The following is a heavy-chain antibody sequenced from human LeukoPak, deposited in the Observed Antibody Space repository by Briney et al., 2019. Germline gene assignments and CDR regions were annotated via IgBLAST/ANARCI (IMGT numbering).Heavy chain of an antibody. CDR1: GFSLSTSGMC. V-gene: IGHV2-70*11. J-gene: IGHJ4*02. Sequence: SGPALVKPTQTLTLTCTFSGFSLSTSGMCVSWIRQPPGKALEWLARIDWDDDKYYSTSLKTRLTISRDTSKNQVVLTMTNMDPVDTATYYCARMRRYYDSSGYPDYWGQGTLVTVSS. CDR3: ARMRRYYDSSGYPDY. CDR2: IDWDDDK. D-gene: IGHD3-22*01.